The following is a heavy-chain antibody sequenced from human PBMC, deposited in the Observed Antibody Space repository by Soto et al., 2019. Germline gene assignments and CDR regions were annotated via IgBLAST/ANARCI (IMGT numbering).Heavy chain of an antibody. CDR3: AKDLTDYGDYESFDY. Sequence: EVQLLESGGGLVQPGGSLRLSCAASGFTFSSYAMSWVRQAPGKGLEWVSAISGSGGSTYYADSVKGRFTISRDNSKNTLYLQMNSLRAEDTAVYYYAKDLTDYGDYESFDYWGQGTLVTVSS. D-gene: IGHD4-17*01. J-gene: IGHJ4*02. V-gene: IGHV3-23*01. CDR2: ISGSGGST. CDR1: GFTFSSYA.